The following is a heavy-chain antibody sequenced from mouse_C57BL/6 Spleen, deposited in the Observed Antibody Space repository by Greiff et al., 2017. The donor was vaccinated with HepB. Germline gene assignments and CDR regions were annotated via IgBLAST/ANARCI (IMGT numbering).Heavy chain of an antibody. CDR3: AKLITTVVGPMDY. Sequence: QVQLKESGAELVKPGASVKISCKASGYAFSSYWMNWVKQRPGKGLEWIGQIYPGDGDTNYNGKFKGKATLTADKSSSTAYMQLSSLTSEDSAVYFCAKLITTVVGPMDYWGQGTSVTVSS. CDR2: IYPGDGDT. CDR1: GYAFSSYW. D-gene: IGHD1-1*01. J-gene: IGHJ4*01. V-gene: IGHV1-80*01.